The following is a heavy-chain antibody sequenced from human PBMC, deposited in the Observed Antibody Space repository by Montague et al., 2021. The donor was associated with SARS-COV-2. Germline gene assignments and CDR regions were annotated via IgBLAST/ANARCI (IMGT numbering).Heavy chain of an antibody. CDR1: GFAFNNFA. CDR2: IFGSAAGT. V-gene: IGHV3-23*01. CDR3: AKQPGAGAVVYWYFDL. D-gene: IGHD6-19*01. Sequence: SLRLSCAASGFAFNNFAMSWVRQAPGKGLEWVSSIFGSAAGTYYGDSVKGRFTISRDSSKNTLYLQMNSLRAEDTAKYYCAKQPGAGAVVYWYFDLWGRGTAVSVSS. J-gene: IGHJ2*01.